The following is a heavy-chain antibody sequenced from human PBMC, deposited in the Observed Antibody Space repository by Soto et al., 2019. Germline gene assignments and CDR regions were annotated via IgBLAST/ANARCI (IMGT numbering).Heavy chain of an antibody. CDR2: IKGDESNT. CDR1: GFTFSTYW. J-gene: IGHJ4*02. CDR3: ARGALRAYYLDY. Sequence: EAQLVESGGGLVQPGGSLRLSCAASGFTFSTYWMHWVRQAPGGGLVWVSRIKGDESNTNYAASVKGLFTISRDNAKNTVYLQMNSLSAEDTAIYYCARGALRAYYLDYWGQGVLVTVSS. D-gene: IGHD3-10*01. V-gene: IGHV3-74*01.